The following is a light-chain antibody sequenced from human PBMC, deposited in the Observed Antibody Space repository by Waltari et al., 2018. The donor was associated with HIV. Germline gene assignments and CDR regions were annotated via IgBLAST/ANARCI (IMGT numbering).Light chain of an antibody. Sequence: EIVLTQSPGSLSLSPGESATLSCRASENVGSSDLAWYQHRPGQAPRLLIYGTSKRATGIPDRFSGGGSGTDFTLTLKRLEPEDFAVYYCHQYATSPRTFGGGTKVEVK. J-gene: IGKJ4*01. CDR1: ENVGSSD. CDR2: GTS. V-gene: IGKV3-20*01. CDR3: HQYATSPRT.